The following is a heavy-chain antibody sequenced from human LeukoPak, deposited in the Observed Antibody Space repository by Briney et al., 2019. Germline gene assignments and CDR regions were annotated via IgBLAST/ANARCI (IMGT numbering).Heavy chain of an antibody. D-gene: IGHD1-26*01. V-gene: IGHV3-23*01. CDR3: AKDRVGATLYFDC. CDR1: GLTFSSYG. Sequence: GGSLILSCGATGLTFSSYGMSWVRQAPGKGLEWVSAISGSGGRTYYADSVKGRFTVSRDNSTNTLYLQMNSLRAEDTAVYYCAKDRVGATLYFDCWGQGTLVTVSS. J-gene: IGHJ4*02. CDR2: ISGSGGRT.